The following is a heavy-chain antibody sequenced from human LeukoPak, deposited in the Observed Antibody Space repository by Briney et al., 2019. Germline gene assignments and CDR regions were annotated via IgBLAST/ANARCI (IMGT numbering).Heavy chain of an antibody. D-gene: IGHD3-10*01. Sequence: SETLSLTCTVPGGSISSYYWSWIRQPPGKGLEWLGYIYYSGSTNYNPSLKSRVTISVDTSKNQFSLKLSSVTAADTAVYYCARRPSGSGSYGFDPWGQGTHVTVSS. CDR3: ARRPSGSGSYGFDP. J-gene: IGHJ5*02. CDR2: IYYSGST. V-gene: IGHV4-59*01. CDR1: GGSISSYY.